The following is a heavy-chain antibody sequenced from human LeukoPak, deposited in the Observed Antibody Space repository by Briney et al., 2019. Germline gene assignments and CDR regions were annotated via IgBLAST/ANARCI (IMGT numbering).Heavy chain of an antibody. Sequence: SETLSLACTVSGGSISSYYWSWIRQPPGKGLEWIGYIYYSGSTNYNPSLKSRVTISVDTSRNQFSLKLSSVTAADTAVYYCARHPKLGSGFDYWGQGTLVTVSS. J-gene: IGHJ4*02. CDR1: GGSISSYY. CDR2: IYYSGST. CDR3: ARHPKLGSGFDY. V-gene: IGHV4-59*08. D-gene: IGHD7-27*01.